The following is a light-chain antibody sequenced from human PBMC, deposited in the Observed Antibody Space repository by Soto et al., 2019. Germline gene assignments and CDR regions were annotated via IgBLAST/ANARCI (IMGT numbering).Light chain of an antibody. CDR1: SSNIGAGYD. CDR2: VNN. V-gene: IGLV1-40*01. CDR3: QSYDRSLSGSV. J-gene: IGLJ2*01. Sequence: QSVLTQPPSVSGAPGQRVTISCTGGSSNIGAGYDVHWYQQLPGTAPKLLISVNNYRPSGVPDRFSGSKSGTSASLAITGLQAEDEADYYCQSYDRSLSGSVFGGGTKVTVL.